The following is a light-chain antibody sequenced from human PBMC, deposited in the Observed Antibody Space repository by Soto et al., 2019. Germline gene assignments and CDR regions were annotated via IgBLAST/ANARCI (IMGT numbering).Light chain of an antibody. CDR2: DVS. Sequence: QSVLTQPASVSGSPGQSITISCTGTSSDVGGYNYVSWYQQHPGKAPKLMIYDVSNRPSGVSSRFSGSKSGNTASLTISGPQAEDEAAYYCRSYTCSHTVFGGGTKLTVL. V-gene: IGLV2-14*01. J-gene: IGLJ2*01. CDR3: RSYTCSHTV. CDR1: SSDVGGYNY.